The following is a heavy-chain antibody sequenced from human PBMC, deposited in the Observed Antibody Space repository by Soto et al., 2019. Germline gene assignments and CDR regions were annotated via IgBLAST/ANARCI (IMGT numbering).Heavy chain of an antibody. CDR1: GDSVSSNTAT. Sequence: SQTLSLTCVISGDSVSSNTATWNWIRSSPSRGLEWLGRTYYRSNWRHDYAVSVKSRITVNPDTSKNHFSLQLNSVTPDDTAVYYCARAVAGSGFDLWGQGTLLTVSS. J-gene: IGHJ4*02. V-gene: IGHV6-1*01. CDR2: TYYRSNWRH. D-gene: IGHD6-19*01. CDR3: ARAVAGSGFDL.